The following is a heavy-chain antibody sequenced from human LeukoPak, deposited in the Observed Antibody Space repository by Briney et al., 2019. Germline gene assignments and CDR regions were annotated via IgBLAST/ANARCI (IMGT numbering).Heavy chain of an antibody. V-gene: IGHV4-31*03. J-gene: IGHJ5*02. D-gene: IGHD3-10*01. CDR2: IHYSGST. Sequence: SSETLSLTCTVSGDSISSGAYYWNWIRQRPGKGLEWIGFIHYSGSTYYNPSLKSRVSILVDTSKKQFSLKLRYVTAADTAVYYCARSIKEENWFDPWGQGTLVTVSS. CDR1: GDSISSGAYY. CDR3: ARSIKEENWFDP.